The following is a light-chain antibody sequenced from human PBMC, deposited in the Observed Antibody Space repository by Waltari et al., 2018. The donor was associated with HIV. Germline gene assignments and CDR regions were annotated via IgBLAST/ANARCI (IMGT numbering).Light chain of an antibody. CDR1: QDIENW. CDR3: QQYNGQSYT. Sequence: DIQVTQSPSILSAPVGKRVTMTCRTSQDIENWLAWYQHKPGLAPKLLIYQASTLQRGVPSRFVGKGSGTQYTLAISAVQPDDFAIYYCQQYNGQSYTFGQGTRL. CDR2: QAS. V-gene: IGKV1-5*03. J-gene: IGKJ2*01.